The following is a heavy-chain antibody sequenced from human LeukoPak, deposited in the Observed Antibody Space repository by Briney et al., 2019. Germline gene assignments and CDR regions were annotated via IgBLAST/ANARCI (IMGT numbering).Heavy chain of an antibody. J-gene: IGHJ1*01. D-gene: IGHD3-9*01. V-gene: IGHV3-11*01. CDR3: ARDGHYDILTGYFQD. CDR2: ITNSGTTI. Sequence: GGSLRLSCAASGFTFTDYYMSWIRQAPGKGLKWVSYITNSGTTIYYADSVKGRFTISRDNAKNSLYLQMNSLRAEDTAVYYCARDGHYDILTGYFQDWGQGTLVTVSS. CDR1: GFTFTDYY.